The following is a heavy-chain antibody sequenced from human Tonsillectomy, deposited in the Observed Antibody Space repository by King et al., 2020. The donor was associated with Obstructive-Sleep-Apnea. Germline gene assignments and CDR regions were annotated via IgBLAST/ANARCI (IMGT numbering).Heavy chain of an antibody. CDR2: IRRKVYGGTT. CDR3: TRDLGYYDTSGYLGFY. J-gene: IGHJ4*02. Sequence: VQLVQSGGGLVQPGRSLRLSCTASGFTFGDYAMSWFRQAPGKGLEWVCFIRRKVYGGTTEYAESVKGRFTISRDDSKSIAYLQMTSLKTEDTAVYYCTRDLGYYDTSGYLGFYWGQGTLVTVSS. V-gene: IGHV3-49*03. D-gene: IGHD3-22*01. CDR1: GFTFGDYA.